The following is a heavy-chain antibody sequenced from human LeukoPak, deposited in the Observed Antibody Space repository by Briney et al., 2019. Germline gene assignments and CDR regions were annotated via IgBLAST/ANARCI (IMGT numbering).Heavy chain of an antibody. CDR3: ARVDYDSSGYYRHD. J-gene: IGHJ4*02. CDR1: GGSFSGYY. D-gene: IGHD3-22*01. V-gene: IGHV4-34*01. CDR2: INHSGST. Sequence: SETLSLTCAVYGGSFSGYYWSWIRQPPGKGLEWIGEINHSGSTNYNPSLKSRVTISVDTSKNQFSLKLSYVTAADTAVYYCARVDYDSSGYYRHDWGQGTLVTVSS.